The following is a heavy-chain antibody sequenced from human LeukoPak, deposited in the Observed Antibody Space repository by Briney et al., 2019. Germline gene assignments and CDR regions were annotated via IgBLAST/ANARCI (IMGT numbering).Heavy chain of an antibody. CDR1: GFTFGDYA. CDR3: TRSSGVDY. V-gene: IGHV3-49*04. Sequence: GGSLRLSCTASGFTFGDYAMSWVRQAPGKGLEWVGFIRSKAYGGATEYAASVEGRFTISRDDSKSIAYLQMNSLKTEDTAVYYCTRSSGVDYWGQGTLVTVSS. CDR2: IRSKAYGGAT. D-gene: IGHD6-19*01. J-gene: IGHJ4*02.